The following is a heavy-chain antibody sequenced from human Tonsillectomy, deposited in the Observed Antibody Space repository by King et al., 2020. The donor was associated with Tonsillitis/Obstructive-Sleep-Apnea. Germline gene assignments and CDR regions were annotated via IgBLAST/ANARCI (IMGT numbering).Heavy chain of an antibody. Sequence: VQLVESGGGLVQPGGSLRLSCAASGFTFSTYAMSWVRQAPGKGLEWVSAMSGSDPGTYHADSVKGRVTISRDNSKNTLXQQNNILRAEETAVYFCAIGSAGHCSGTMCYEFDCRGQGXLVTVSS. V-gene: IGHV3-23*04. CDR3: AIGSAGHCSGTMCYEFDC. CDR2: MSGSDPGT. D-gene: IGHD2-2*01. CDR1: GFTFSTYA. J-gene: IGHJ4*02.